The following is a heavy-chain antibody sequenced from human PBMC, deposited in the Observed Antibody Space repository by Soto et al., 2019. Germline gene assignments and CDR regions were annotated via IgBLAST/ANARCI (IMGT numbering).Heavy chain of an antibody. Sequence: LKISCKGSGYSFTSYWIGWVRQMPGKGLEWMGIIYPGDSDTRYSPSFQGQVTISADKSISTAYLQWSSLKASDTAMYYCGVLSATDYYDRSGYFFEEKQNYYYYGMDVWGQGTTVTVS. J-gene: IGHJ6*02. CDR2: IYPGDSDT. D-gene: IGHD3-22*01. CDR1: GYSFTSYW. CDR3: GVLSATDYYDRSGYFFEEKQNYYYYGMDV. V-gene: IGHV5-51*01.